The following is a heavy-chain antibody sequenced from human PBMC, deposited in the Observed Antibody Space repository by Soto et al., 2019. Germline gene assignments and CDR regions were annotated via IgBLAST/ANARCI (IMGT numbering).Heavy chain of an antibody. CDR1: GFTFSSYG. J-gene: IGHJ6*02. CDR3: AKDWGRIAARLNYYGMDV. V-gene: IGHV3-30*18. D-gene: IGHD6-6*01. CDR2: ISYDGSNK. Sequence: QVQLVESGGGVVQAGRSLRLSCAASGFTFSSYGMHWVRQAPGKGLEWVAVISYDGSNKYYADSVKGRFTISRDNSKNTLYLQMNSLRAEDTAVYYCAKDWGRIAARLNYYGMDVWGQGTTVTVSS.